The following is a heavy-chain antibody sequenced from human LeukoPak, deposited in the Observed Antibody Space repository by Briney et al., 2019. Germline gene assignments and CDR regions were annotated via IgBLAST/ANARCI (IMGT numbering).Heavy chain of an antibody. D-gene: IGHD1-14*01. V-gene: IGHV1-2*02. CDR2: INPNSGGT. CDR3: ATTNPAGYYYYYMDV. Sequence: ASVKVSCKASGYTFTGYYVHWVRQAPGQGLEWMGWINPNSGGTNYAQKFQGRVTMTRDTSISTAYMELSRLRSDDTAVYYCATTNPAGYYYYYMDVWGKGTTVTVSS. CDR1: GYTFTGYY. J-gene: IGHJ6*03.